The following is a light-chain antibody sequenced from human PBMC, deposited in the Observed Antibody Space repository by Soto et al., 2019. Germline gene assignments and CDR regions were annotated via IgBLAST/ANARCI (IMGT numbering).Light chain of an antibody. CDR3: QQYNKWRT. CDR2: GAS. V-gene: IGKV3-15*01. CDR1: ESVSSN. Sequence: EIVMTQSPATLSVSPGERATVSCRSSESVSSNLAWYQQKPGQAPRLLIYGASTRATGIPARISGSGSGTEFTLTISSLQSEDFAVYYCQQYNKWRTFGQGTKVDIK. J-gene: IGKJ1*01.